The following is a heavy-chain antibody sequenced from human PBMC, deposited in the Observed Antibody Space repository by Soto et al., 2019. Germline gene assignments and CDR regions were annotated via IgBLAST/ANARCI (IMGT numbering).Heavy chain of an antibody. Sequence: EVQLVESGGGLVQPGGSLRLSCAASAFTFSSYWMNWVRQAPGKGPVWVSRINSDGSITGYADSVKGRFTISRDNAKNTLYLQMNSLSAEDTAVYYYGMDVWGQGTTVTVSS. CDR3: GMDV. J-gene: IGHJ6*02. V-gene: IGHV3-74*01. CDR2: INSDGSIT. CDR1: AFTFSSYW.